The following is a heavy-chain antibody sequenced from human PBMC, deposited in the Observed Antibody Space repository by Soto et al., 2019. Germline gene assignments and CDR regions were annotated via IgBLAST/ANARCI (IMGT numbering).Heavy chain of an antibody. Sequence: GGSLRLSCAASGFTFSSYWMSWVRQAPGKGLEWVANIKQDGSEKYYVDSVKGRFTISRDNAKNSLYLQMNSLRAEDTAVYYCARVGTGPHYSNYVGFNWFDPWGQGTLVTVSS. CDR1: GFTFSSYW. J-gene: IGHJ5*02. V-gene: IGHV3-7*04. D-gene: IGHD4-4*01. CDR3: ARVGTGPHYSNYVGFNWFDP. CDR2: IKQDGSEK.